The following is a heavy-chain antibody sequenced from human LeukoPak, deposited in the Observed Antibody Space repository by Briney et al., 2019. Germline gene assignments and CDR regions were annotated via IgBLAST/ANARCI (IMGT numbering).Heavy chain of an antibody. CDR2: ISSSRSYI. J-gene: IGHJ4*02. CDR1: GFTFSSYS. CDR3: ARDSVRNDY. Sequence: GSLRLSCAASGFTFSSYSMNWVRQAPGTGLGWVSSISSSRSYIYYADSVKGRFTISRDNAKNSLYLQMNSLRAEDTAVYYCARDSVRNDYWGQGTLVTVSS. V-gene: IGHV3-21*01. D-gene: IGHD5/OR15-5a*01.